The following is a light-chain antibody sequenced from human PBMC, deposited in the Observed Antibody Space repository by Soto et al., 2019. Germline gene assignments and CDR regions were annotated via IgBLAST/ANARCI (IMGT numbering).Light chain of an antibody. Sequence: QSVLTQPASVSGSPEQSITISCTGTSSDVGGYNYVSWYQQHPGKAPKLIIYDVNNRPSGVSDRFSGFKSGNTASLTISGLQVEDEADYYCSSYTSTTTDVFGTGTKVTVL. V-gene: IGLV2-14*01. CDR2: DVN. CDR3: SSYTSTTTDV. CDR1: SSDVGGYNY. J-gene: IGLJ1*01.